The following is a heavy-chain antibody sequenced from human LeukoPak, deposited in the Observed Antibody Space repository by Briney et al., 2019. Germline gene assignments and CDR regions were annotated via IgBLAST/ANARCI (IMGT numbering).Heavy chain of an antibody. CDR3: ARGSHQDYFGSMTYLFDY. CDR1: GFTFSSYT. J-gene: IGHJ4*02. CDR2: ISHDGRNK. D-gene: IGHD3-10*01. V-gene: IGHV3-30*04. Sequence: GGSLRLSCAASGFTFSSYTTHWVRQAPGKGLEWVTLISHDGRNKNYADSVKGRFTISRDNSKRTLYLEVNSLRTEDTAVYYCARGSHQDYFGSMTYLFDYWGQGTLVTVSS.